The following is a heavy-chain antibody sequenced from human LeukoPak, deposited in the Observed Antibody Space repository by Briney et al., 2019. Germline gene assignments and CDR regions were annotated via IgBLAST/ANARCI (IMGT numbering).Heavy chain of an antibody. V-gene: IGHV3-48*04. CDR3: ARDSIWFGELLDNWFDP. J-gene: IGHJ5*02. D-gene: IGHD3-10*01. Sequence: GGSLRLSCAASGFTFSSYSMNWVRQAPGKGLEWVSYSSSSGSTIHYADSVKGRFTISRDNAKNSLYLQMNSLRAEDTAVYYWARDSIWFGELLDNWFDPWGQGTLVTVSS. CDR2: SSSSGSTI. CDR1: GFTFSSYS.